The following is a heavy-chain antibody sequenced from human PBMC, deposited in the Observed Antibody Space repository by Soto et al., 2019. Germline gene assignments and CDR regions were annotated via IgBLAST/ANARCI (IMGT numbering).Heavy chain of an antibody. Sequence: GGSLRLSCAASGFTVSSNYMSWVRQAPGKGLEWVSVVYSGGSTYYADSVKGRFTISRDNSKNTLYLQMNSLRAEDTAVYYCAREFRGYGGHANAFDIWGQGTMVTVS. CDR3: AREFRGYGGHANAFDI. D-gene: IGHD4-17*01. CDR2: VYSGGST. V-gene: IGHV3-53*01. J-gene: IGHJ3*02. CDR1: GFTVSSNY.